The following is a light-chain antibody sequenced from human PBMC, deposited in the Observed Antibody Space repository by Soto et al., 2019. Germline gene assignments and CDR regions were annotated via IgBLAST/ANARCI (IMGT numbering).Light chain of an antibody. Sequence: DIQMTQSPSSLSAAVGDRVTITCRASQSIMRFLNWYQHKPGKAPKLLMYAASSLQSGVPSRFSGSCSETDFTLIISSFPPEDFGTYYCQQNYRTPHTFGQGTKVEIK. J-gene: IGKJ1*01. CDR1: QSIMRF. CDR3: QQNYRTPHT. CDR2: AAS. V-gene: IGKV1-39*01.